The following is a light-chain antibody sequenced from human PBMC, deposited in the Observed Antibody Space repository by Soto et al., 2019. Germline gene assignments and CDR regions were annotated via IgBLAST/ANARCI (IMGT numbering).Light chain of an antibody. Sequence: VWTQSPVTLTLSPWERATLSCRASQSFRGLLAWYQQKPGQAPRLLIYDAYNRATGIPPRFSGSGSGTDFTLTISSLEPEDSAVYYCQQRHMLPITFGQGTRLEIK. V-gene: IGKV3-11*01. CDR2: DAY. CDR3: QQRHMLPIT. J-gene: IGKJ5*01. CDR1: QSFRGL.